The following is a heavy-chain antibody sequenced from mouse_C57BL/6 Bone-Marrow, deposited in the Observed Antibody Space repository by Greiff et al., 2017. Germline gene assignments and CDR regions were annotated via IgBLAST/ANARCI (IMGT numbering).Heavy chain of an antibody. Sequence: QVQLKQPGAELVKPGASVKLSCKASGYTFTSYWMHWVKQRPGQGLEWIGMIHPNSGSTNYNEKFKSKATLTVDKSSSTAYMQLSSLTSEDSAVYYCARGTGPWFAYRGQGTLVTVSA. D-gene: IGHD3-3*01. J-gene: IGHJ3*01. V-gene: IGHV1-64*01. CDR3: ARGTGPWFAY. CDR2: IHPNSGST. CDR1: GYTFTSYW.